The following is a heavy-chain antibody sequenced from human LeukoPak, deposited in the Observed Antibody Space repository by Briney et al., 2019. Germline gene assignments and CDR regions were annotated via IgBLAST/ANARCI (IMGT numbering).Heavy chain of an antibody. CDR2: ISYDGSNK. CDR3: ARVSVAEFYYFGY. D-gene: IGHD6-19*01. V-gene: IGHV3-30*04. J-gene: IGHJ4*02. Sequence: GGSLRLSCAASGSTFSSYATHWVRKAPGKGLEWVAVISYDGSNKYYADSVKGRFTISRDNSKDTLYLRMNSLRAEDTAVYYCARVSVAEFYYFGYWGQGTLVTVSS. CDR1: GSTFSSYA.